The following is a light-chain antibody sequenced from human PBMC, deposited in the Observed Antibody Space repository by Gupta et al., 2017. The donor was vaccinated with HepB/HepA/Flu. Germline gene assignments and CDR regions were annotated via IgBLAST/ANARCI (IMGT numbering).Light chain of an antibody. CDR3: LQSFTTPWT. V-gene: IGKV1-39*01. Sequence: DIQMTQSPSSLSVSVGDRVIVTCRASQSISSYLNWYQQRPGKAPKVLIYATSTLQSGVPSRFSGSGSGTDFTLTISSLQPEDSATYYCLQSFTTPWTFGQGTKVEIK. CDR1: QSISSY. J-gene: IGKJ1*01. CDR2: ATS.